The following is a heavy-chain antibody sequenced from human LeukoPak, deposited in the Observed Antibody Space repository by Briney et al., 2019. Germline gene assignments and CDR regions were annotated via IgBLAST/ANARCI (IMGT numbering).Heavy chain of an antibody. CDR1: GGSISSGPFY. Sequence: SETLSLTCSVSGGSISSGPFYWSWLRQPAGKGLEWIGRIFDSGSTDYNPSLKSRVTISVDTSKDQFSLRLSSVTAADTAVYYCARDRAGAFDVWGQGALVNVSS. V-gene: IGHV4-61*02. CDR3: ARDRAGAFDV. J-gene: IGHJ3*01. CDR2: IFDSGST.